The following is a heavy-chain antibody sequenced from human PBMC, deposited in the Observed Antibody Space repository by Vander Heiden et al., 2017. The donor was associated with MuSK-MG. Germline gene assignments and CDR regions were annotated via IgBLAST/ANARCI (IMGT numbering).Heavy chain of an antibody. CDR2: IRASGSST. CDR1: GFAFSDDA. J-gene: IGHJ4*02. D-gene: IGHD3-16*01. Sequence: EILLLESGGDLVQPGGSMRRSCAASGFAFSDDARSWVRQAPGKGPEWVSAIRASGSSTYYADSVRGRFTMSRDNSKNTLHLQMNSLRAEDTAVYYCVTSRIWGLFEYWGQGALVNVTS. CDR3: VTSRIWGLFEY. V-gene: IGHV3-23*01.